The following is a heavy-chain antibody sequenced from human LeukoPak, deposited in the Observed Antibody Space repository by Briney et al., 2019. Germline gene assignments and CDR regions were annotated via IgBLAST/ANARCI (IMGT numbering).Heavy chain of an antibody. CDR3: ARVGPYVLRYFDWPRSDYYYGMDV. CDR1: GYTFTSYG. D-gene: IGHD3-9*01. V-gene: IGHV1-18*04. Sequence: ASVTVSCKASGYTFTSYGISWVRQAPGQGLEWMRWISAYNGNTNYAQKLQGRVTMTTDTSTSTAYMELRSLRSDDTAVYYCARVGPYVLRYFDWPRSDYYYGMDVWGKGTTVTVSS. CDR2: ISAYNGNT. J-gene: IGHJ6*04.